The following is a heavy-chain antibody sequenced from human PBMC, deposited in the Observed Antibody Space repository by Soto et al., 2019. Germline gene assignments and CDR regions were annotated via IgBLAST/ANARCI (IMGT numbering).Heavy chain of an antibody. CDR2: INAGNGNT. CDR1: GYTFTSYA. Sequence: GASVKVSCKASGYTFTSYAMHWVRQAPGQRLEWMGWINAGNGNTKYSQKFQGRVTITRDTSASTAYMELSSLRSEDTAVYYCAAGFIAAAGRDYYYYYGMDVWGQGTTVTVS. V-gene: IGHV1-3*01. J-gene: IGHJ6*02. D-gene: IGHD6-13*01. CDR3: AAGFIAAAGRDYYYYYGMDV.